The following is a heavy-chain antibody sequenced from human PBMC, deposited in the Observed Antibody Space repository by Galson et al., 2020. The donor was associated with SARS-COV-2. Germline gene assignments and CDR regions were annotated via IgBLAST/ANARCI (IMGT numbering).Heavy chain of an antibody. Sequence: PGGSLRLSCAASGFTFSSYGMHWVRQAPGKGLEWVAVIWYDGSNKYYADSVKGRFTISRDNSKNTLYLQMNSLRAEDTAVYYCARDPGLEMATTWGGRYYYYYGMDVWGQGTTVTVSS. CDR1: GFTFSSYG. CDR3: ARDPGLEMATTWGGRYYYYYGMDV. D-gene: IGHD5-12*01. J-gene: IGHJ6*02. V-gene: IGHV3-33*01. CDR2: IWYDGSNK.